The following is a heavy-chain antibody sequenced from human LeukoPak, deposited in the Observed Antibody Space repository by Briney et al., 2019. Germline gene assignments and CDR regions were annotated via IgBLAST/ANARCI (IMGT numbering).Heavy chain of an antibody. J-gene: IGHJ4*02. CDR3: ARDFTDYGDYGAFDY. D-gene: IGHD4-17*01. V-gene: IGHV3-23*01. CDR1: GFTFSSYA. CDR2: ISGSGGST. Sequence: SGGSLRLSCAASGFTFSSYAMSWVRQAPGKGLEWVSAISGSGGSTYYADSVKGRFTISRDNSKNTLYLQMNSLRAEDTAVYYCARDFTDYGDYGAFDYWGQGTLVTVSS.